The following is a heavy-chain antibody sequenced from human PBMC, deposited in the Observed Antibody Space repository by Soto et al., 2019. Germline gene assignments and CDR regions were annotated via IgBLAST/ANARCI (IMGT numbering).Heavy chain of an antibody. CDR1: GFISDYYA. J-gene: IGHJ6*02. Sequence: PGGSLRLSCAASGFISDYYAMHWVRQAPGKGLEWVSGISWNSGTIVYADSVKGRVTISRDNAKNSLYLQMNSLRPEDTALYYCGRDIAAHYYYYAMNVWGQGTTVTVSS. V-gene: IGHV3-9*02. CDR2: ISWNSGTI. CDR3: GRDIAAHYYYYAMNV. D-gene: IGHD2-15*01.